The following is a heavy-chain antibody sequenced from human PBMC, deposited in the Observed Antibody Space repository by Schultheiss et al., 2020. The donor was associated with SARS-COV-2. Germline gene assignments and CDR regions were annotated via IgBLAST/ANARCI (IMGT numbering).Heavy chain of an antibody. V-gene: IGHV3-21*01. D-gene: IGHD1-26*01. J-gene: IGHJ4*02. Sequence: GGSLRLSCAASGFTFSSYSMNWVRQAPGKGLEWVSSISSSSSYIYYADSVKGRFTISRDNAKNSLYLQMNSLRAEDTAVYYCARDSNSGSYMGRWGYWGQGTLVTVSS. CDR3: ARDSNSGSYMGRWGY. CDR2: ISSSSSYI. CDR1: GFTFSSYS.